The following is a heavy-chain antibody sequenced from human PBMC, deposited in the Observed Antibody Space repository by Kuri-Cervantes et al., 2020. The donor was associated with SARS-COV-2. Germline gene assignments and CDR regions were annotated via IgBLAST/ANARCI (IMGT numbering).Heavy chain of an antibody. CDR3: ARDQDDYSNYHAFDI. CDR1: GFTFSCDA. J-gene: IGHJ3*02. D-gene: IGHD4-11*01. CDR2: ISYDGSKK. Sequence: GESLKISCASSGFTFSCDAMHWVRQPPGKGLEWVAVISYDGSKKYYADSVKGRFTISRDNSKNTLYLQMNSLRAEDTAVYYCARDQDDYSNYHAFDIWGQGTMVTVSS. V-gene: IGHV3-30*04.